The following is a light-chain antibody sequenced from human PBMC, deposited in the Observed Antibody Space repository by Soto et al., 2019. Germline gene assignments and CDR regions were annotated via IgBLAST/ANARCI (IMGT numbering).Light chain of an antibody. Sequence: QSVLTQPASVSGSPGQSITISCTGTSSDVGSYNLVSWYQQHPGKAPKLMIYEVSERPSGVSNRFSGSKSGNTASLTISGLQAEDEADYYCCSYAGSSTSLDVFGTGTKLTVL. J-gene: IGLJ1*01. CDR3: CSYAGSSTSLDV. V-gene: IGLV2-23*02. CDR1: SSDVGSYNL. CDR2: EVS.